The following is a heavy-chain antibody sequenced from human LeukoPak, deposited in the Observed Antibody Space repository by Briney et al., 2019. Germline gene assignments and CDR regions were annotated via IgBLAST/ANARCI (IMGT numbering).Heavy chain of an antibody. Sequence: GGSPRLSCAASGFTFSSYWMSWVRQAPGKGLEWVANIKQDGSEKYYVDSVKGRFTISRDNAKNSLYLQMNSLRAEDTAVYYCARADYVWGSYLIFDYWGQGTLVSVSS. V-gene: IGHV3-7*04. J-gene: IGHJ4*02. CDR3: ARADYVWGSYLIFDY. CDR1: GFTFSSYW. D-gene: IGHD3-16*02. CDR2: IKQDGSEK.